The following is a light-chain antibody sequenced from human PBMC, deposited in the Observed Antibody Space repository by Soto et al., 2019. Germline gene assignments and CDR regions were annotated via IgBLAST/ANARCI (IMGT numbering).Light chain of an antibody. CDR3: CSYAGSSTVL. J-gene: IGLJ2*01. CDR2: EDN. V-gene: IGLV2-23*01. CDR1: SRDVGGYNL. Sequence: QSVLTQPASVSGSPGQSITMSCTGTSRDVGGYNLVSWYQQHPGKAPKLIIYEDNKRPSGLSNRFSGSKSGNTASLTISGLQAEDEADYYCCSYAGSSTVLFGGGTKVTVL.